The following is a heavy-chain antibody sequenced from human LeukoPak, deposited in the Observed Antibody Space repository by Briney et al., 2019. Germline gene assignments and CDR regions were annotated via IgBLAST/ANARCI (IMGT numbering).Heavy chain of an antibody. J-gene: IGHJ4*02. CDR2: ISYDGNNK. V-gene: IGHV3-30-3*01. CDR1: GFTFSSYA. CDR3: ATFPINSSGWYGGEENFDY. Sequence: GGSLRLSCAASGFTFSSYAMHWVRQAPGKGLEWVAVISYDGNNKFYADSVKGRFTISRDNPKNTLYLQMNSLRAEDTAVYYCATFPINSSGWYGGEENFDYWGQGTLVTVSS. D-gene: IGHD6-19*01.